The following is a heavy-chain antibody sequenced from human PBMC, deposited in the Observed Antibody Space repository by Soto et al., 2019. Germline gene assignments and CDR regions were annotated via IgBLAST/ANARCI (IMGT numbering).Heavy chain of an antibody. V-gene: IGHV3-23*01. J-gene: IGHJ4*02. D-gene: IGHD1-1*01. Sequence: GGSLRLSCSASGFTFSVYAMSWVRQAPGKGLEWVSVTSGSGSSTYYADSVKGRFTISRDSSKNMVFLQMNSLRAEDTAVYYCAKGGRYNWNDCFDFWGQGTLVTVSS. CDR2: TSGSGSST. CDR3: AKGGRYNWNDCFDF. CDR1: GFTFSVYA.